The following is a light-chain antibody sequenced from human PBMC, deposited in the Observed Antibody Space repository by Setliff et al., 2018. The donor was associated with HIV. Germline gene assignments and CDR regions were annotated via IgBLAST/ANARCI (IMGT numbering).Light chain of an antibody. V-gene: IGKV3-20*01. CDR1: QSVTSSY. J-gene: IGKJ1*01. CDR3: QQYNNWPPRRT. Sequence: EIVLTQSPGTLSLSPGESATLSCRASQSVTSSYLAWYQQKPGQAPRLLIYGAPSRATGIPDRFSGSGSGTDFTLTISRLEPEDFAVYFCQQYNNWPPRRTFGQGTKVDIK. CDR2: GAP.